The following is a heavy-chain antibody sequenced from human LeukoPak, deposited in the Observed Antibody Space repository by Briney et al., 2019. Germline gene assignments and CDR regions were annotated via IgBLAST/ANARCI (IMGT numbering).Heavy chain of an antibody. J-gene: IGHJ4*02. D-gene: IGHD3-9*01. Sequence: PGGSLRLSCAASGFTFSSYAMHWVRQAPGKGLEWVAVISYDGSNKYYADSVKGRFTISRDNSKNTLYLQMNSLRAEDTAVYYCARKGYYDILTGYYEAIDYWGQGTLVTVSS. CDR2: ISYDGSNK. CDR3: ARKGYYDILTGYYEAIDY. CDR1: GFTFSSYA. V-gene: IGHV3-30-3*01.